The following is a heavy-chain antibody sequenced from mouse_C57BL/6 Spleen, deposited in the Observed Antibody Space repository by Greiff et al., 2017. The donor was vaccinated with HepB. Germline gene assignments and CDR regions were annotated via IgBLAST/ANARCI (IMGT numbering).Heavy chain of an antibody. V-gene: IGHV5-9-1*02. Sequence: EVMLVESGEGLVKPGGSLKLSCAASGFTFSSYAMSWVRPTPEKRLEWVAYISSGGDYIYYADTVKGRFTISRDNARNTLYLQMSSLKSEDTAMYYCTRGALRRNYFDYWGQGTTLTVSS. D-gene: IGHD2-12*01. J-gene: IGHJ2*01. CDR3: TRGALRRNYFDY. CDR2: ISSGGDYI. CDR1: GFTFSSYA.